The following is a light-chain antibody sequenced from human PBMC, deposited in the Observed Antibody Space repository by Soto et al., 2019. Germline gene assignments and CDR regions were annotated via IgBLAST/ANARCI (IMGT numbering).Light chain of an antibody. CDR2: EGS. CDR1: SNDVGSYNL. J-gene: IGLJ2*01. CDR3: CSYAGSSTFGVV. V-gene: IGLV2-23*03. Sequence: QSALTQPASVSGSPGQSITISCTGTSNDVGSYNLVSWYQQHPGKAPKLMIYEGSKRPSGVSNRFSGSKSGNTASLTISGLRAEDEADYYCCSYAGSSTFGVVFGGGTQLTVL.